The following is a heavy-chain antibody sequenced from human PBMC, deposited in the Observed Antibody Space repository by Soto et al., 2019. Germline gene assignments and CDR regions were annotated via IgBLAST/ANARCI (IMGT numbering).Heavy chain of an antibody. J-gene: IGHJ5*02. Sequence: QVQLVQSGAEVKKPGSSVKVSCKASGGTFSSYAISWVRQAPGQGLEWMGGIIPIFGTANYAQKFQGRVTITADESTSTAYMELSSLRSEDMAVYYCARGLVPAAIVGGWFDPWGQGTLVTVSS. D-gene: IGHD2-2*01. CDR1: GGTFSSYA. CDR2: IIPIFGTA. CDR3: ARGLVPAAIVGGWFDP. V-gene: IGHV1-69*01.